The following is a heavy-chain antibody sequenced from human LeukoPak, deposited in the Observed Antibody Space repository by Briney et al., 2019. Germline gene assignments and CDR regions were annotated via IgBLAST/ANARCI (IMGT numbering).Heavy chain of an antibody. CDR3: AKDNRRHYTSGPNPDSLH. J-gene: IGHJ4*02. V-gene: IGHV3-7*03. Sequence: GGSLRLSCAASGFTFSSYWMNWARQAPGKGLEWVASINHNGNVNYYVDSVKGRFTISRDNAKNSLYLQMDSLRVEDTAFYYCAKDNRRHYTSGPNPDSLHWGQGALVTVSS. D-gene: IGHD6-19*01. CDR2: INHNGNVN. CDR1: GFTFSSYW.